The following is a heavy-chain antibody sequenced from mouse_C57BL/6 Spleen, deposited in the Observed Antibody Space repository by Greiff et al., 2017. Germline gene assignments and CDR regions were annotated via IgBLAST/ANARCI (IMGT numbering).Heavy chain of an antibody. J-gene: IGHJ4*01. CDR3: ARTGGGVRGAMDY. D-gene: IGHD1-1*01. Sequence: VQLQESGPGLVQPSQSLSITCTVSGFSLTSYGVHWVRKSPGKGLEWLGVIWSGGSTDYNAAFISRLYISKDNSKSQVCFKMNCLQADDTAIYYCARTGGGVRGAMDYWGQGTSVTVSS. CDR2: IWSGGST. CDR1: GFSLTSYG. V-gene: IGHV2-2*01.